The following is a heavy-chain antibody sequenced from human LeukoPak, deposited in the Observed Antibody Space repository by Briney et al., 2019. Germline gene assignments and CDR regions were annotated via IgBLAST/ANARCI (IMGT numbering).Heavy chain of an antibody. J-gene: IGHJ4*02. CDR1: GFTVSSNY. Sequence: PGGSLRLSCAAPGFTVSSNYMSWVRQAPGQGLEWVSVIYSGGSTYYADSVKGRFTISRDNSKNTLYLQMNSLGAEDTAVYYCAGGARRQQPFDYWGQGTLVTVSS. CDR3: AGGARRQQPFDY. CDR2: IYSGGST. D-gene: IGHD6-13*01. V-gene: IGHV3-66*01.